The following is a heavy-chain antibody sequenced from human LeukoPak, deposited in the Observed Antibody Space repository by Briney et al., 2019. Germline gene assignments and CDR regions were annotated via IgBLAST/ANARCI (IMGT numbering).Heavy chain of an antibody. Sequence: EASVKVSCKASGATFTSYTISWGRQAPGQGLEWMGRIIPILGIANYAQKCQGRGTITADKATSTAYMELSSLRSEDTAVYYCAGDEGYYDSVGSGWFDPWGQGTLVTVSS. CDR3: AGDEGYYDSVGSGWFDP. CDR2: IIPILGIA. J-gene: IGHJ5*02. CDR1: GATFTSYT. D-gene: IGHD3-22*01. V-gene: IGHV1-69*04.